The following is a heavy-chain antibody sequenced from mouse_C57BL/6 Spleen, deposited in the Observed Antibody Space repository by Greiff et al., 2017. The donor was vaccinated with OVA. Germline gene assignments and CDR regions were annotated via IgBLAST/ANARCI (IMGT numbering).Heavy chain of an antibody. CDR1: GFTFRDYG. J-gene: IGHJ1*03. CDR2: ICSGSSTI. CDR3: AKLGRVDFDV. Sequence: VQGVESGGGLVKPGGSLKLSCAASGFTFRDYGMHWVRQAPEKGLEWVSYICSGSSTIYYADTVKGRFTISRDNAKNTLFLQMTSLRSEDTAMYYCAKLGRVDFDVRGTGTTVTVAS. V-gene: IGHV5-17*01. D-gene: IGHD4-1*01.